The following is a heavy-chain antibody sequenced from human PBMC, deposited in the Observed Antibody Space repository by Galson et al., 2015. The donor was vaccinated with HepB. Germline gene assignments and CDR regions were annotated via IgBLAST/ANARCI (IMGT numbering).Heavy chain of an antibody. Sequence: SLRLSCAASGFTFSSYAMHWVRQAPGKGLEWVAVISYDGSNKYYADSVKGRFTISRDNSKNTLYLQMNSLRAEDTAVYYCARGSGYYPSYYYYGMDVWGQGTTVTVSS. D-gene: IGHD3-22*01. CDR1: GFTFSSYA. J-gene: IGHJ6*02. V-gene: IGHV3-30-3*01. CDR3: ARGSGYYPSYYYYGMDV. CDR2: ISYDGSNK.